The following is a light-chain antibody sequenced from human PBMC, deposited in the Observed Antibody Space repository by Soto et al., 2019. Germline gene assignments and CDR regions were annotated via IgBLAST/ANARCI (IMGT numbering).Light chain of an antibody. CDR2: EVT. J-gene: IGLJ1*01. Sequence: QSALTQPASVSGSPGQSITVSCTGTSSDIGGYNYVSWYQQHPGKAPKLMVYEVTNRPSGVSDRFSGSKSGNTASLTISGLQADDEGYYYCSSYTSMSTLYVFGTGTKVTVL. CDR1: SSDIGGYNY. V-gene: IGLV2-14*01. CDR3: SSYTSMSTLYV.